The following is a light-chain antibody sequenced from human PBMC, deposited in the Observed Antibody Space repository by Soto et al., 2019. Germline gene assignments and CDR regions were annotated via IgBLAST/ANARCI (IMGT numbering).Light chain of an antibody. V-gene: IGLV2-14*01. CDR2: DVS. Sequence: QSALTQPASVSGSPGQSITISCTGTSSDVGGYNYVSWYQQHPGKAPKLMIYDVSNRPSGVSNHFSGSKSGNTASLTISGLQAEDEADYYCSSYTSSSTPVFGGGTKLTVL. J-gene: IGLJ2*01. CDR1: SSDVGGYNY. CDR3: SSYTSSSTPV.